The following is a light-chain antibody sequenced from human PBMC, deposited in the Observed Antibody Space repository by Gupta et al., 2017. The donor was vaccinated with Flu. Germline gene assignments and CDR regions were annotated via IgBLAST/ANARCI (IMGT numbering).Light chain of an antibody. V-gene: IGKV3-20*01. CDR1: QSVSSSY. Sequence: EIVLTQSPGTLSLSPGERATLSCRASQSVSSSYLAWHQQKPGQAPRLLIHGATSRATGIPDRFSGSGSGTDFTLTISRLEPEDFAVYYCQQYGRTFGQGTKVEIK. CDR2: GAT. J-gene: IGKJ1*01. CDR3: QQYGRT.